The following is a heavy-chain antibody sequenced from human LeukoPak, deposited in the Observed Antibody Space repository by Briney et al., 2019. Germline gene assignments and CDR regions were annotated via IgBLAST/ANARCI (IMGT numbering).Heavy chain of an antibody. J-gene: IGHJ4*02. CDR2: INHSGST. V-gene: IGHV4-34*01. Sequence: ASETLSLTCAVYGGSFSGYYWSWIRQPPGKGLEWIGEINHSGSTNYNPSLKSRVTISVDTSKNQFSLKLSSVTAADTAVYYCARLGLRFLEWRARDGIYYFDYWGQGTLVTVSS. CDR1: GGSFSGYY. D-gene: IGHD3-3*01. CDR3: ARLGLRFLEWRARDGIYYFDY.